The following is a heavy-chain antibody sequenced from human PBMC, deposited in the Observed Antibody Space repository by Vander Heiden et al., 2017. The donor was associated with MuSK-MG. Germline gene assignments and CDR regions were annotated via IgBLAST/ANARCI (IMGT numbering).Heavy chain of an antibody. D-gene: IGHD5-12*01. V-gene: IGHV1-2*04. CDR1: GYSFTGYY. J-gene: IGHJ3*02. CDR3: ARGRRDGYNDAFEI. CDR2: INPNSGGT. Sequence: QVQLVQSGAEVKKPGASVKVSCQASGYSFTGYYMHWVRQAPGQGLEWMGWINPNSGGTNYAQNFQGWVTMTRDTSISTAYMELSRLRSDDTAVYYCARGRRDGYNDAFEIWGQGTMVTVSS.